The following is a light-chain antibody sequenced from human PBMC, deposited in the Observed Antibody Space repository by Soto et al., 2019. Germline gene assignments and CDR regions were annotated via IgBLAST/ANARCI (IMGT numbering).Light chain of an antibody. J-gene: IGLJ1*01. Sequence: QSALTQPASVSGSPGQSITISCTGTSSDVGGYNYVSWYQQHPGKAPKLMISEVSNRPSGVSNRFSGSKSGNTASLTISGLQAEDEADYYCSSYTRSDTYVFGTGTKLTVL. CDR1: SSDVGGYNY. CDR3: SSYTRSDTYV. CDR2: EVS. V-gene: IGLV2-14*03.